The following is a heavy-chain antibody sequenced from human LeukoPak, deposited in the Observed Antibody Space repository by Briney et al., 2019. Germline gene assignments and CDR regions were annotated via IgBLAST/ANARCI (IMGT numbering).Heavy chain of an antibody. J-gene: IGHJ4*02. D-gene: IGHD3-22*01. V-gene: IGHV3-23*01. CDR1: GFTFSSYA. CDR2: MSASGSGT. Sequence: PGGSLRLSCAASGFTFSSYAMTWVRQAPGKGLEWVSDMSASGSGTYYADSVKGRFTISRANSKNTLYLQMNSLRAEDTAVYYCAKGPNYETSGLFDFWGQGTLVTVSS. CDR3: AKGPNYETSGLFDF.